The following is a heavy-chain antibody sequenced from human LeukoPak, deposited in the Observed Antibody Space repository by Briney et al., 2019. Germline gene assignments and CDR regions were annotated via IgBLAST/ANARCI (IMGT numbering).Heavy chain of an antibody. CDR2: NNGDGSTT. J-gene: IGHJ5*02. CDR3: ARDPRNVGLAP. V-gene: IGHV3-74*01. CDR1: GFSLSGYW. Sequence: QPGGSLRLSCVASGFSLSGYWMYWVRQAPGKGLMYISRNNGDGSTTNYADVVKGRFTMSRDNVKNTLYLQMNSLRVEDTAVYYCARDPRNVGLAPWGQGTPVTVSS. D-gene: IGHD2-15*01.